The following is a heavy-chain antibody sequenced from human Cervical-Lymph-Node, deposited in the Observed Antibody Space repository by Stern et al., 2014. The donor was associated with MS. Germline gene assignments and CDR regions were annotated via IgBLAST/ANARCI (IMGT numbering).Heavy chain of an antibody. J-gene: IGHJ4*02. CDR2: LFYDGSKK. CDR3: AKDRKTYYYGSGSYYNSYYFDY. V-gene: IGHV3-30*18. Sequence: VQLVESGGGVVQPGRSLRLSCVASGFTFTTYGMHWVRQAPGKGLEWVAGLFYDGSKKYYADAVKGRFTISRDNSKNTLYLQTSSLRAEDTAVYYCAKDRKTYYYGSGSYYNSYYFDYWGQGTLVTVSS. D-gene: IGHD3-10*01. CDR1: GFTFTTYG.